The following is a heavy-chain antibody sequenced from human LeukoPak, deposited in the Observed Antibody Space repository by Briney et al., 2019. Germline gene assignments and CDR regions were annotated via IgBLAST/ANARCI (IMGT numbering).Heavy chain of an antibody. J-gene: IGHJ6*02. CDR2: INHSGST. CDR1: GGSFSGYY. D-gene: IGHD3-3*01. CDR3: ASITIFGGSMDV. V-gene: IGHV4-34*01. Sequence: SEALSLTCAVYGGSFSGYYWSWIRQPPGKGLEWIGEINHSGSTNYNPSLKSRVTISVDTSKNQFSLKLSSVTAADTAVYYCASITIFGGSMDVWGQGTTVTVSS.